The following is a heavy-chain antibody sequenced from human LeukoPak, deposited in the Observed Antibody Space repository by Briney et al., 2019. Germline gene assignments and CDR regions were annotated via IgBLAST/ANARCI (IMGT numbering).Heavy chain of an antibody. CDR2: FDPEDGET. CDR1: GYTLTELS. D-gene: IGHD3-10*01. J-gene: IGHJ3*02. Sequence: ASVKVSCKVSGYTLTELSMHWVRQAPGKRLEWMGGFDPEDGETIYAQKFQGRVTMTEDTSTDTAYMELSSLRSEDTAVYYCATPPLGITTRDAFDIWGQGTMVTVSS. V-gene: IGHV1-24*01. CDR3: ATPPLGITTRDAFDI.